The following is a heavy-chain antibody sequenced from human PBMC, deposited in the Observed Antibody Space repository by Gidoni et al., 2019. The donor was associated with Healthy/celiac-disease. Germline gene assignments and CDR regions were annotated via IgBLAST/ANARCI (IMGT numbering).Heavy chain of an antibody. D-gene: IGHD5-18*01. CDR1: GFTVRSNY. CDR2: IYSGGST. V-gene: IGHV3-66*02. CDR3: ARTPSGYSYDDAFDI. Sequence: EVQLVESGGGLVQPGGSLRLSCAAPGFTVRSNYMSWVRQAPGKGLEWGSVIYSGGSTYYADSVKGRFTISRDNSKNTLYLQMNSLRAEDTAVYYCARTPSGYSYDDAFDIWGQGTMVTVSS. J-gene: IGHJ3*02.